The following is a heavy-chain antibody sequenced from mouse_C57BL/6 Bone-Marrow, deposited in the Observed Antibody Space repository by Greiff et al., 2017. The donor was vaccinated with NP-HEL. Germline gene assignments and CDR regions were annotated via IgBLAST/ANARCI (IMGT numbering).Heavy chain of an antibody. D-gene: IGHD1-1*01. J-gene: IGHJ3*01. CDR1: GYAFSSYW. Sequence: VQLQQSGPELVKPGASVKLSCKASGYAFSSYWMNWVNQRPGKGLEWIGRIYPGDGDTNYNGKFKGKATLTADKSSSTAYMQLSSLTSEDSAVYFCARGGHYGGSSYGCAYWGQGTMVTVSA. CDR3: ARGGHYGGSSYGCAY. V-gene: IGHV1-82*01. CDR2: IYPGDGDT.